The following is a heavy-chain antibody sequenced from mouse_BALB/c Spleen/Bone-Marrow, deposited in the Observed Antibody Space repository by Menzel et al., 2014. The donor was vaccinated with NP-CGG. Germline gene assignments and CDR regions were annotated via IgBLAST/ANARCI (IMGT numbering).Heavy chain of an antibody. CDR2: FNPYNDDS. J-gene: IGHJ2*01. CDR3: AREGRLLRFDY. CDR1: GYIFTAYV. V-gene: IGHV1-14*01. Sequence: EVQLQQSGPELVKPGASVKMSCKASGYIFTAYVMHWVKQKPGQGLEWIGFFNPYNDDSNYNEKFKGKATLTSDKSSSTAYMELSSLTSEDSAVYYCAREGRLLRFDYWGQGTTLTVSS. D-gene: IGHD2-3*01.